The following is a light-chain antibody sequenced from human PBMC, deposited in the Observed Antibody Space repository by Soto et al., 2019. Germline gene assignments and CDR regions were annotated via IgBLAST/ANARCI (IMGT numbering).Light chain of an antibody. CDR3: QQYGSSPLYT. V-gene: IGKV3-20*01. Sequence: EIVLTQSPGTLSLSPGERATLSCRASQSVSSSYLAWYQQKPGQAPRLLIYGASSSATGILDRFSGSGSGTDFTLTISRLEPEDFAVYYCQQYGSSPLYTFGQGTTLEIK. CDR2: GAS. J-gene: IGKJ2*01. CDR1: QSVSSSY.